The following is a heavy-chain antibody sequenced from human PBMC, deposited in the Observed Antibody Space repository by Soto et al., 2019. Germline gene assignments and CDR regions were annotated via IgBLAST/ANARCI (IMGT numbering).Heavy chain of an antibody. CDR1: GGSITGYY. J-gene: IGHJ4*02. Sequence: QVQLQESGPGLVKPSETLSLTCTVSGGSITGYYWSWIRQPPGKGLEWMGYVYFSGSTKYNPSLKSRVTISVDTSKNQFSLELTSVTAADTAVYYCARHRPYSAPFYLDCWGQGTLGTVSS. CDR2: VYFSGST. D-gene: IGHD2-15*01. V-gene: IGHV4-59*08. CDR3: ARHRPYSAPFYLDC.